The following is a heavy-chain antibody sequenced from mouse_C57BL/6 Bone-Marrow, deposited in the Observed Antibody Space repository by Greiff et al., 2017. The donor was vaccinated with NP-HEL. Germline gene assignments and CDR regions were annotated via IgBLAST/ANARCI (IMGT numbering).Heavy chain of an antibody. V-gene: IGHV1-52*01. CDR3: ARTGTLDY. Sequence: QVQLQQPGAELVRPGSSVKLSCKASGYTFTSYWMHWVKQRPIQGLEWIGNIDPSDSATHYNQKFKDKATLTVDKSSSTAYMQLSSLTSEDSAVYYCARTGTLDYWGQGTTLTVSS. J-gene: IGHJ2*01. CDR2: IDPSDSAT. D-gene: IGHD4-1*01. CDR1: GYTFTSYW.